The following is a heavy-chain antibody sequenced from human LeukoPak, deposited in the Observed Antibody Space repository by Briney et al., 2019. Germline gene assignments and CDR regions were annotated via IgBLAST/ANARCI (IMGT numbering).Heavy chain of an antibody. D-gene: IGHD6-19*01. CDR3: ARDGGSGWPQYFDY. Sequence: SETLSLTCTVSGGSISSGGYYWSWIRQHPGNGLECIGYIYYSGSTYYNASLKSRVTISVDTAKNQFSLKLICGTASDTACDYCARDGGSGWPQYFDYWGQGTLVTVYS. J-gene: IGHJ4*02. CDR1: GGSISSGGYY. CDR2: IYYSGST. V-gene: IGHV4-31*03.